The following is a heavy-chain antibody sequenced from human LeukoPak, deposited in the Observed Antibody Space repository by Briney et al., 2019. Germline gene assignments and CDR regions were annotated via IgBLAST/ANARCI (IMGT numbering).Heavy chain of an antibody. CDR2: INHSGST. CDR1: GGSFSGYY. V-gene: IGHV4-34*01. Sequence: SETLSLTCAVYGGSFSGYYWSWIRQPPGKGLEWIGEINHSGSTNYNPSLKSRVTISVDTSKNQFSLKLSSVTAADTAVYYCARHAFTGDDDFWSGYGYYYYGMDVWGQGTTVTVSS. CDR3: ARHAFTGDDDFWSGYGYYYYGMDV. D-gene: IGHD3-3*01. J-gene: IGHJ6*02.